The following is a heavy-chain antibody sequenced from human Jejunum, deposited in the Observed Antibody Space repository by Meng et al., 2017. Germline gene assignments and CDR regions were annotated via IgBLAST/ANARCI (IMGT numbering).Heavy chain of an antibody. CDR3: ARDTAGFGP. V-gene: IGHV4-39*07. D-gene: IGHD6-13*01. J-gene: IGHJ5*02. CDR1: GFTFSSYT. CDR2: ICYSGTT. Sequence: QVQLVESGGSVVQPGRSLGLSCAVSGFTFSSYTMHWVRQAPGKGLEWIGSICYSGTTYYTPSLKSLVTISIDTSKNQFSLKMNSVTAADTAVYYCARDTAGFGPWGQGTLVTVSS.